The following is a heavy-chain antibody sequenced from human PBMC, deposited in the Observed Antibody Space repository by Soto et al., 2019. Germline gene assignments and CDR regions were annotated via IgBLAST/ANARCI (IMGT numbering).Heavy chain of an antibody. CDR2: IIPIFGTA. D-gene: IGHD3-22*01. CDR1: GGTFSSYA. J-gene: IGHJ5*02. CDR3: ARDRGPSSGYYPYWFDP. Sequence: SVKVSCKASGGTFSSYAISWVRQAPGQGLEWMGGIIPIFGTANYAQKFQARATITADESTSTAYMELSSLRSEDTAVYYCARDRGPSSGYYPYWFDPWGQGTLVTVSS. V-gene: IGHV1-69*13.